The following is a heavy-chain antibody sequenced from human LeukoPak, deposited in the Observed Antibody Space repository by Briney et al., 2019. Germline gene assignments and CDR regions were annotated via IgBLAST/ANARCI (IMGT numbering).Heavy chain of an antibody. J-gene: IGHJ6*02. CDR1: GDSISNSYW. D-gene: IGHD1-26*01. Sequence: PSGTLSLTCAVSGDSISNSYWWTWVRQPPGKGLEWIGEVYHSGSTNYNPSLKSRVTISVDKPNNQFSLRLSSVTAADTAVYYCARTFSESYYYYGMDVWGQGTTVTVSS. V-gene: IGHV4-4*02. CDR3: ARTFSESYYYYGMDV. CDR2: VYHSGST.